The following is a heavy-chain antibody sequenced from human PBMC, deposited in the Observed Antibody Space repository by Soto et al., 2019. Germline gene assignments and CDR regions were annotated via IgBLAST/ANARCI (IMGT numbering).Heavy chain of an antibody. D-gene: IGHD3-3*01. CDR2: IYYSGST. V-gene: IGHV4-59*08. CDR1: GGSISSYY. CDR3: ARRSPTITIFGGRDYYFDY. J-gene: IGHJ4*02. Sequence: ETLSLTCTVSGGSISSYYWSWIRQPPGKGLECIGYIYYSGSTSYNPSLKSRVTISVHTSKNEVSLELSSVTAADTAVYYCARRSPTITIFGGRDYYFDYWGQGALVTVSS.